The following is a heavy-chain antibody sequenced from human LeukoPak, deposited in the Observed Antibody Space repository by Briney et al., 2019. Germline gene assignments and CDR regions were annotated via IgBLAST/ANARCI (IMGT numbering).Heavy chain of an antibody. CDR2: LYSGATT. D-gene: IGHD3-22*01. CDR3: ARITTIGYFES. J-gene: IGHJ4*02. CDR1: GFTVSSTY. Sequence: PGGSLRLSCAASGFTVSSTYMSWVRQAPGKELQWVSTLYSGATTYDADSVRGRFTISRDNSKNTLYLQMNSLRAEDTAVYYCARITTIGYFESWGQGTLVTVSS. V-gene: IGHV3-53*01.